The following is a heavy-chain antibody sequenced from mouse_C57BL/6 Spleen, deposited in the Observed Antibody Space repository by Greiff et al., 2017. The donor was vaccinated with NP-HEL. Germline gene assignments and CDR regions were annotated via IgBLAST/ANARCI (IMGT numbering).Heavy chain of an antibody. D-gene: IGHD1-1*01. Sequence: VQLQQSGPELVKPGASVKISCKASGYSFTSYYIHWVKQRPGQGLEWIGWIYPGSGNTKYNEKFKGKATLTADTSSSTAYMQLSSLTSEDSAVYYCARPVITTVEGWFAYWGQGTLVTVSA. CDR3: ARPVITTVEGWFAY. J-gene: IGHJ3*01. CDR2: IYPGSGNT. V-gene: IGHV1-66*01. CDR1: GYSFTSYY.